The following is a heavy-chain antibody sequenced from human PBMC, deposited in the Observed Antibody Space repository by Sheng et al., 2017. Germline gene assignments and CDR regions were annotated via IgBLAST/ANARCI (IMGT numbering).Heavy chain of an antibody. Sequence: QVQLQESGPGLVKPSETLSLTRTVSGYSISSGYYWGWIRQPPGKGLEWIGSIYHSGSTYYNPSLKSRVTISVDTSKNQFSLKLSSVTAADTAVYYCARVAHCTNGVCFDWFDPWGQGTLVTVSS. CDR2: IYHSGST. J-gene: IGHJ5*02. D-gene: IGHD2-8*01. CDR3: ARVAHCTNGVCFDWFDP. CDR1: GYSISSGYY. V-gene: IGHV4-38-2*02.